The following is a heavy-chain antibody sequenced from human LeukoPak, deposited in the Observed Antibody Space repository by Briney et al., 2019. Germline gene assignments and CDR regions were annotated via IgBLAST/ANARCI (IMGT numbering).Heavy chain of an antibody. CDR2: ISGSGGST. Sequence: GGSLRLSCAVSGFTFSSYAMSWVRQAPGKGLEWVSAISGSGGSTYYADSVKGRFTISRDNSKNTLYLQMNSLRAEDTAVYYCARRRPGYYYDSSGSSAPDFDYWGQGTLVTVSS. V-gene: IGHV3-23*01. CDR1: GFTFSSYA. D-gene: IGHD3-22*01. J-gene: IGHJ4*02. CDR3: ARRRPGYYYDSSGSSAPDFDY.